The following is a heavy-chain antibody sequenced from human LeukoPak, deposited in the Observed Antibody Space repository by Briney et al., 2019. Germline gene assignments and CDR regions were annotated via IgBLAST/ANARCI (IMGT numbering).Heavy chain of an antibody. CDR3: ARRDYYDSSGPHLDY. V-gene: IGHV5-51*01. J-gene: IGHJ4*02. Sequence: GGSLKISRKGSGYSFTKHWDGWVRQVAGKGLEWVGIIYPGDSDTRYSPSFQGQVTISADKSISTAYLQWSSLKASDTAMYYCARRDYYDSSGPHLDYWGQGTLVTVSS. CDR1: GYSFTKHW. D-gene: IGHD3-22*01. CDR2: IYPGDSDT.